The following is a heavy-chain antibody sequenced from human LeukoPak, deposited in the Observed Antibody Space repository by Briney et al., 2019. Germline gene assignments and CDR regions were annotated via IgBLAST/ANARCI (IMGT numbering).Heavy chain of an antibody. CDR2: ISAYNGNT. Sequence: ASVKVSCKASGYTFTGYGISWVRQAPGQGLEWMGWISAYNGNTNYAQKLQGRATMTTDTSTSTAYMELRSLRSDDTAVYYCARAPTHSMVRGVIITPFDPWGQGTLVTVSS. V-gene: IGHV1-18*01. J-gene: IGHJ5*02. CDR3: ARAPTHSMVRGVIITPFDP. CDR1: GYTFTGYG. D-gene: IGHD3-10*01.